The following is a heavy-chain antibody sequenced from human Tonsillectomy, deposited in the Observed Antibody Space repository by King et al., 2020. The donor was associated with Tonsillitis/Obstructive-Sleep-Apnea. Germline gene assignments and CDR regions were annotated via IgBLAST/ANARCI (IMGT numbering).Heavy chain of an antibody. CDR2: ISSSSSYI. CDR1: GFTFSSYS. V-gene: IGHV3-21*01. D-gene: IGHD2-21*01. Sequence: VQLVESGGGLVKPGGSLRLSCAASGFTFSSYSMNWVRQAPGKGLEWVSSISSSSSYIYYADSVKGRFTISRDNAKNSLYLQMNSLRAEDTAVYYCARDCGGVYPTSDAFDIWGQGTMVTVSS. CDR3: ARDCGGVYPTSDAFDI. J-gene: IGHJ3*02.